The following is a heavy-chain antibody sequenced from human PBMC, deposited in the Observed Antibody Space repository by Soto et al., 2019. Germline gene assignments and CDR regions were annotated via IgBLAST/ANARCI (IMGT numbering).Heavy chain of an antibody. J-gene: IGHJ4*02. D-gene: IGHD1-26*01. CDR3: ARPKSWELPDFDY. V-gene: IGHV3-30-3*01. CDR1: GFTFSSYA. CDR2: ISYDGSNK. Sequence: GGSLRLSCAASGFTFSSYAMHWVRQAPGKGLEWVAVISYDGSNKYYADSVKGRFTISRDNSKNTLYLQMNSLRAEDTAVYYCARPKSWELPDFDYWGQGTLVTVSS.